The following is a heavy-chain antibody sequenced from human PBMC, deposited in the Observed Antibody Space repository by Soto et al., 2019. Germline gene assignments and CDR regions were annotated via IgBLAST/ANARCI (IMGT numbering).Heavy chain of an antibody. J-gene: IGHJ4*02. Sequence: GGSLRLSCAASGFTFSSHAVSWVRQAPGKGLEWVSAISGSGGSTYYADSVKGRFTISRDNSKNTLYLQMNSLRAEDTAVYYCAKVESRDIVATIPRYYFDYWGQGTLVTVSS. V-gene: IGHV3-23*01. CDR3: AKVESRDIVATIPRYYFDY. D-gene: IGHD5-12*01. CDR1: GFTFSSHA. CDR2: ISGSGGST.